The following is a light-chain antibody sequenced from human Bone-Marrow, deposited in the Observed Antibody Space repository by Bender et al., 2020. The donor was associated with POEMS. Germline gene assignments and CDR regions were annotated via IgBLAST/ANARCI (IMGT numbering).Light chain of an antibody. CDR1: GSDVGGYDY. CDR3: CSYAGSNTYV. J-gene: IGLJ1*01. V-gene: IGLV2-8*01. CDR2: EGG. Sequence: QSALTQPPSASGSPGQSVTISCTGTGSDVGGYDYVSWYQQHPGKAPKLMIFEGGKRPSGVSNRFSGSRSGNTASLTISGLLSEDEADYYCCSYAGSNTYVFGTGTKVTVL.